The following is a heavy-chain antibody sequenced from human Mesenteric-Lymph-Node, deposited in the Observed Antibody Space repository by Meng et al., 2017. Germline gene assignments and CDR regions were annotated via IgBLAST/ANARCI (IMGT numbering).Heavy chain of an antibody. CDR3: AKSSAAHCTNGVCYYYYYYYGMDV. CDR2: ISSSSSYI. J-gene: IGHJ6*02. V-gene: IGHV3-21*04. Sequence: GESLKISCAASGFTFSSYSMNWVRQAPGKGLEWVSSISSSSSYIYYADSVKGRFTISRDNAKNSLYLQMNSLRAEDTAVYYCAKSSAAHCTNGVCYYYYYYYGMDVWGQGTTVTVSS. D-gene: IGHD2-8*01. CDR1: GFTFSSYS.